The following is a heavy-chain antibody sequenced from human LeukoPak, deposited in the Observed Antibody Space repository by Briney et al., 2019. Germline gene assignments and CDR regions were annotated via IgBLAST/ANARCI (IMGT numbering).Heavy chain of an antibody. CDR3: AKRDDSGGNLVDL. CDR2: IYYSGST. D-gene: IGHD3-22*01. J-gene: IGHJ4*02. V-gene: IGHV4-39*02. CDR1: GGSIRSGSHY. Sequence: SETLSLACTVSGGSIRSGSHYWAWIRQPPGKGLEWIGSIYYSGSTYCNPSLENRVTISIDTSKNHFSLKLSSLSAADTSVYYCAKRDDSGGNLVDLWGQGTLVTVS.